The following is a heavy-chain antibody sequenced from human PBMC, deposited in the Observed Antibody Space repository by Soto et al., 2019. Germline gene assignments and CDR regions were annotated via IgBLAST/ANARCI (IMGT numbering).Heavy chain of an antibody. CDR3: ARFLGPTSSENWFDP. J-gene: IGHJ5*02. CDR1: GYTFFSYA. CDR2: VSGYNGHT. D-gene: IGHD1-26*01. Sequence: KLVQSGAEVKKPGASVKVSCQTSGYTFFSYAITWVRQAPGQGLEWMGGVSGYNGHTNYAQKFQERFTMTRDISTTTVFMEVRNLRSDDTAVYYCARFLGPTSSENWFDPWGQGTLVTVSS. V-gene: IGHV1-18*01.